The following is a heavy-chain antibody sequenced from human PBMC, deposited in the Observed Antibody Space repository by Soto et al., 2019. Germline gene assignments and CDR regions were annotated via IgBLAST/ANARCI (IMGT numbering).Heavy chain of an antibody. V-gene: IGHV4-34*01. CDR2: IHDNGSS. Sequence: ETLSLTCAVSGASFSGSYWTWVRRPPGEGLEWIGEIHDNGSSSYNPSLKSRVTISVDTSKMQFSLKLRSVTVADTAIYYCARGRPYGGGFDPWGQGTLVTVSS. D-gene: IGHD2-8*01. J-gene: IGHJ5*02. CDR3: ARGRPYGGGFDP. CDR1: GASFSGSY.